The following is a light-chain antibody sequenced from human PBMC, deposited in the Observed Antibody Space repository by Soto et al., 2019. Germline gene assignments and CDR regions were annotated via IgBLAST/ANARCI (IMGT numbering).Light chain of an antibody. Sequence: DIQMTQSPSTLSASVGDRVTITCRASQNIRTWLAWYQQKPGKALKLLIYDASSLKSGVPSRFSGGGSGTEFTLTISSLQPDDFTTYYCQQYNTNPWTFGQGTKVDIK. CDR3: QQYNTNPWT. CDR1: QNIRTW. J-gene: IGKJ1*01. V-gene: IGKV1-5*01. CDR2: DAS.